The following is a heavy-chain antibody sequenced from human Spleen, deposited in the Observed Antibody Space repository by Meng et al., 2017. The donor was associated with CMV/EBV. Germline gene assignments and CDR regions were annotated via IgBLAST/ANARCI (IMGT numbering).Heavy chain of an antibody. V-gene: IGHV4-4*07. Sequence: LQVLVPGLVSPLATLSLTCTFSGCSFQSYSWRLIRAPAGKGLGWIGRIYTSGSTNYNPSLKSRVTMSVDTSKNPFSLKLSSVTAADTAVYYCAGGRWYYFDLWGRGTLVTVSS. CDR3: AGGRWYYFDL. CDR1: GCSFQSYS. J-gene: IGHJ2*01. CDR2: IYTSGST. D-gene: IGHD2-15*01.